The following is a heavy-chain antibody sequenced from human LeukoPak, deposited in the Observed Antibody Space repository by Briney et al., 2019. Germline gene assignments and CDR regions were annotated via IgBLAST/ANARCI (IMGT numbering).Heavy chain of an antibody. J-gene: IGHJ4*02. CDR2: ISGSGGST. CDR1: GFTFSSYA. D-gene: IGHD1-7*01. V-gene: IGHV3-23*01. Sequence: GGSLRLSCAASGFTFSSYAISWVRQAPGKGLEWVSAISGSGGSTYYADSVKGRFTISRDNSKNTLYLQMNSLRAEDTAVYYCAKHYWNYGPEYYFDYWGQGTLVTVSS. CDR3: AKHYWNYGPEYYFDY.